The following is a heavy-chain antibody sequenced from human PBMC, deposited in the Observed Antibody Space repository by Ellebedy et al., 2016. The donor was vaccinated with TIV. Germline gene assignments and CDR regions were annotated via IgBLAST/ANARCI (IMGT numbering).Heavy chain of an antibody. J-gene: IGHJ6*02. D-gene: IGHD2-2*01. Sequence: SLKISCAASGFTFDDYAVHWVRQAPGKGLEWVSGISWNSGSIGYADSVKGRFTISRDNAKNSLYLQMNSLRAQDTALYYCAKDISSCPNSPNYNYGMDVWGQGTTVTVSS. V-gene: IGHV3-9*01. CDR2: ISWNSGSI. CDR1: GFTFDDYA. CDR3: AKDISSCPNSPNYNYGMDV.